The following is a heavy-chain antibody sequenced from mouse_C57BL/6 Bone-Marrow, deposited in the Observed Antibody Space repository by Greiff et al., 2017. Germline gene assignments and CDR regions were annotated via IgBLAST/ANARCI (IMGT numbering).Heavy chain of an antibody. D-gene: IGHD1-1*01. Sequence: VQLQQSGAELVRPGASVKLSCTASGFNINNYYMHWVKQRPEQGLEWIGKIDPEDGDTESAPKFPGKATMTAATSSNKAYLQLSSLTSKDTAVYYCATLPILRVYFDYWGQGTTLTVSS. J-gene: IGHJ2*01. CDR2: IDPEDGDT. V-gene: IGHV14-1*01. CDR3: ATLPILRVYFDY. CDR1: GFNINNYY.